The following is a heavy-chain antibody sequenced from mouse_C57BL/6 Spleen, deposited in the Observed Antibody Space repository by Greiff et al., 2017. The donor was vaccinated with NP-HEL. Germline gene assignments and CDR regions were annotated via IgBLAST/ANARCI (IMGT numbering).Heavy chain of an antibody. CDR2: INPSTGGT. J-gene: IGHJ3*01. Sequence: VQLKQSGPELVKPGASVKISCKASGYSFTGYYMNWVKQSPEKSLEWIGEINPSTGGTTYNQKFKAKATLTVDKSSSTAYMQLKSLTSEDSAVYYCANYYGSSSRLFAYWGQGTLVTVSA. V-gene: IGHV1-42*01. CDR1: GYSFTGYY. CDR3: ANYYGSSSRLFAY. D-gene: IGHD1-1*01.